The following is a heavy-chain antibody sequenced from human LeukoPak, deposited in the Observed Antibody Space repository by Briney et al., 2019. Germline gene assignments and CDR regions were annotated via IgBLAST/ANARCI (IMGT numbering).Heavy chain of an antibody. CDR2: IRNKPNSYTT. V-gene: IGHV3-72*01. CDR1: GFTFSDHY. J-gene: IGHJ2*01. Sequence: GGSLRLSCAASGFTFSDHYMDWVRQAPGKGLEWAGRIRNKPNSYTTEYAASVNGRFTVSRDDSKSSLFLQMDDLKTEDTAVYYCTRRYGGGSLDYFDLWGRGTLVTVSS. CDR3: TRRYGGGSLDYFDL. D-gene: IGHD2-15*01.